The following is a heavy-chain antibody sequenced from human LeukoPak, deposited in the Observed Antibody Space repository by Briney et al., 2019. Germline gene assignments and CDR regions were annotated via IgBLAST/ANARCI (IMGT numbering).Heavy chain of an antibody. V-gene: IGHV3-30-3*01. CDR1: GFTFSSYA. J-gene: IGHJ4*02. CDR3: ARPPSVYSSSILFDY. Sequence: GGSLRLSCAASGFTFSSYAMHWVRQAPGKGLEWVAVISYDGSNKYYADSVKGRFTISRDNSKNTLYLQMNSLRAEDTAVYYCARPPSVYSSSILFDYWGQGTLVTVSS. D-gene: IGHD6-6*01. CDR2: ISYDGSNK.